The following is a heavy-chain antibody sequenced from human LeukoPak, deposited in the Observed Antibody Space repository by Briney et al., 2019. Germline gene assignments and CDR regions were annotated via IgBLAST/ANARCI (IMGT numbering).Heavy chain of an antibody. CDR3: AREVGDFWSGYDY. D-gene: IGHD3-3*01. CDR2: INAGNGNT. V-gene: IGHV1-3*01. J-gene: IGHJ4*02. CDR1: GYTFTTYA. Sequence: ASVKVSCTASGYTFTTYAMHWVRQAPGQRLEWMGWINAGNGNTKYSQKFQARVTITRDTSASTAYMELSSLRSEDTAVYYCAREVGDFWSGYDYWGQGTLVTVSS.